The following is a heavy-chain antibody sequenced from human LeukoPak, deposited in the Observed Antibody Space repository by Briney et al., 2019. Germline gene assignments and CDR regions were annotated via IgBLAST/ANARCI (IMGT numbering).Heavy chain of an antibody. CDR2: IYYSGST. Sequence: PSETLSLTCTVSGGSIRSYYWSWIRQPPGKGLEWIGYIYYSGSTNYNPSLKSRVTISVDTSKNQFSLKLSSVTAADTAVYYCARHRSGWYRQKSWFDPWGQGTLVTVSS. CDR3: ARHRSGWYRQKSWFDP. V-gene: IGHV4-59*08. D-gene: IGHD6-19*01. CDR1: GGSIRSYY. J-gene: IGHJ5*02.